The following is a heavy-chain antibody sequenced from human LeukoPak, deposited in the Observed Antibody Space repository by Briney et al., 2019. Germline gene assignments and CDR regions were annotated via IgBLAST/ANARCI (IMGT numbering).Heavy chain of an antibody. J-gene: IGHJ3*02. CDR2: ISSSGGST. CDR3: ARSTNWAFDI. Sequence: GGSLRLSCAASGFTFSSYAMGWVRQAPGKGLEWVSAISSSGGSTYYADSVKGRFPISRDKSKNTLHLQMNSLRAEDTAVYYCARSTNWAFDIWGLGTMVTVSS. CDR1: GFTFSSYA. V-gene: IGHV3-23*01. D-gene: IGHD7-27*01.